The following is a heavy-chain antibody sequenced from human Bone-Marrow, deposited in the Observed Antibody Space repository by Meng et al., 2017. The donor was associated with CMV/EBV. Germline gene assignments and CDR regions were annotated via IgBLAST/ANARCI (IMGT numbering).Heavy chain of an antibody. CDR1: GLTFSSYS. J-gene: IGHJ6*02. CDR2: ISSSSSYI. Sequence: GESLKISCAASGLTFSSYSMNWVRQAPGKGLEWVSSISSSSSYIYYADSVKGRFTISRDNAKNSLYLQMNSLRAEDTAVYYCARGSDYYYYGMDVWGQGTTVTVSS. CDR3: ARGSDYYYYGMDV. V-gene: IGHV3-21*01. D-gene: IGHD6-6*01.